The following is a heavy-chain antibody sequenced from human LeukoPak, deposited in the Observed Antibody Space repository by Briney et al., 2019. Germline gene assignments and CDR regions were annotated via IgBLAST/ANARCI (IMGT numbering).Heavy chain of an antibody. CDR3: TRDLVGATSDF. CDR1: GFTFSNYG. J-gene: IGHJ4*02. D-gene: IGHD1-26*01. CDR2: IWYDGSMK. V-gene: IGHV3-33*01. Sequence: GGSLRLSCAASGFTFSNYGFHWVRQAPGKGLEGVAVIWYDGSMKFYADSVKGRFTISRDNSKNTVYLQMNSLRAEDTAVYYCTRDLVGATSDFWGQGTLVTVSS.